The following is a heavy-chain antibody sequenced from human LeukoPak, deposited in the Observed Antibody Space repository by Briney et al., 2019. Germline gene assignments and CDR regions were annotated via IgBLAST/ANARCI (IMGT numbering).Heavy chain of an antibody. CDR2: IQYDGSIE. V-gene: IGHV3-33*01. Sequence: GGSLRLSCTASGFTFSSYGMHWVRQAPGRGLEWVAAIQYDGSIEYYADSVKGRFTVSRDQSKNTLFLQVNSLRAEDTAVYYCARDSCGSPSCFDYWGQGTLVTVSS. D-gene: IGHD2-2*01. J-gene: IGHJ4*02. CDR1: GFTFSSYG. CDR3: ARDSCGSPSCFDY.